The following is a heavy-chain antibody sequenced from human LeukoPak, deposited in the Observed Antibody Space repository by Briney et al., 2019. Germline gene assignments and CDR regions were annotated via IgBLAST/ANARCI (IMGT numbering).Heavy chain of an antibody. J-gene: IGHJ6*03. Sequence: ASVKVSCKASGGTFSSYAISWVRQAPGQGLEWMGGIIPIFGTANYAQKFQGRVTITTDESTSTAYMELSSLRSEDTAVYYCARGIVATINYYYYYYMDVWGKGTTVTVPS. CDR3: ARGIVATINYYYYYYMDV. CDR2: IIPIFGTA. D-gene: IGHD5-12*01. V-gene: IGHV1-69*05. CDR1: GGTFSSYA.